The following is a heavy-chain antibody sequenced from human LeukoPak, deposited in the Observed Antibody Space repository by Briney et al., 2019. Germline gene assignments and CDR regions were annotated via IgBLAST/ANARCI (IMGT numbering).Heavy chain of an antibody. CDR2: IYPGDSDT. V-gene: IGHV5-51*01. J-gene: IGHJ4*02. CDR1: GYSFTSYW. D-gene: IGHD2-15*01. Sequence: GESLKISCKGSGYSFTSYWIGWVRQMPGKGLEWMGIIYPGDSDTRYSPSFQGQVTNSTDKSISTAYLQWSSLKASDTAMYYCARQGCSGGSCYSGFDYWGQGTLVSVSS. CDR3: ARQGCSGGSCYSGFDY.